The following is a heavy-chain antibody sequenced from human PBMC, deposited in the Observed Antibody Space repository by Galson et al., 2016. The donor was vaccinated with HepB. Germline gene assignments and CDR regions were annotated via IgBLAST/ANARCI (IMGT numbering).Heavy chain of an antibody. CDR3: ARKSDTYRYDGDF. D-gene: IGHD3-16*02. V-gene: IGHV3-53*01. CDR1: GFTVSNNY. J-gene: IGHJ4*02. CDR2: IYSIGTT. Sequence: SLRLSCAVSGFTVSNNYMTWVRQAPGKGPEWVALIYSIGTTAYADSVKGRFTISRDNSRNTPNLEMKSLRADDTAVYYCARKSDTYRYDGDFWGQGTLVTVSS.